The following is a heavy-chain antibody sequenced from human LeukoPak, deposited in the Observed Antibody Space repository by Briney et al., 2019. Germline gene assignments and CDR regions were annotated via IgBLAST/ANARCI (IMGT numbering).Heavy chain of an antibody. Sequence: GASVKVSCKASGYTFTGYYMHWVRQAPGQGLEWMGIINPSGGSTTYAQKFQGRVTMTRDTSTSTVYMELSSLRSEDTAVYYCARVVSNLGYCSGGSCRNTYYYYMDVWGKGTTVTVSS. CDR3: ARVVSNLGYCSGGSCRNTYYYYMDV. J-gene: IGHJ6*03. D-gene: IGHD2-15*01. CDR2: INPSGGST. V-gene: IGHV1-46*01. CDR1: GYTFTGYY.